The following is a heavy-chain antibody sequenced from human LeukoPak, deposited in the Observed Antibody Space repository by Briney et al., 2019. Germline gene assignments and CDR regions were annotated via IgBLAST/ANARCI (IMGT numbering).Heavy chain of an antibody. J-gene: IGHJ4*02. D-gene: IGHD2-15*01. CDR1: GGSFSGYY. CDR3: ARGVVVVAATQDFDY. Sequence: SETLSLTCAVYGGSFSGYYWSWIRQPPGKGLEWIREINHSGSTNYNPSLKSRVTISVDTSKNQFSLKLSSVTAADTAVYYCARGVVVVAATQDFDYWGQGTLVTVSS. CDR2: INHSGST. V-gene: IGHV4-34*01.